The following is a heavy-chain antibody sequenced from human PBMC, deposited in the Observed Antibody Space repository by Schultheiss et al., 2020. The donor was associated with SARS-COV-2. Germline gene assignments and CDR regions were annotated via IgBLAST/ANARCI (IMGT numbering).Heavy chain of an antibody. CDR1: GYTFTGYY. D-gene: IGHD2-2*01. V-gene: IGHV1-2*02. CDR3: ARVGPQLLAAAGAFDI. J-gene: IGHJ3*02. CDR2: INPNSGGT. Sequence: ASVKVSCKASGYTFTGYYMHWVRQAPGQGLEWMGWINPNSGGTNYAQKLQGRVTMTTDTSTSTAYMELRSLRSEDTAVYYCARVGPQLLAAAGAFDIWGQGTMVTVSS.